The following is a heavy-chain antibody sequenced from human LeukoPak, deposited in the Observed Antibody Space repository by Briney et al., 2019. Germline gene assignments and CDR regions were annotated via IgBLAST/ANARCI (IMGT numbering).Heavy chain of an antibody. CDR2: IFPGDSDT. CDR3: GRHGTASVYGDSIDY. D-gene: IGHD4-17*01. J-gene: IGHJ4*02. Sequence: GESLMISCKGSGYTFANYWIGWVRQMPGKGLEWMAIIFPGDSDTRYSPSFQGRVTISADRSISTAYLQWSSLEASDTAMYYCGRHGTASVYGDSIDYWGQGTLVTVS. CDR1: GYTFANYW. V-gene: IGHV5-51*01.